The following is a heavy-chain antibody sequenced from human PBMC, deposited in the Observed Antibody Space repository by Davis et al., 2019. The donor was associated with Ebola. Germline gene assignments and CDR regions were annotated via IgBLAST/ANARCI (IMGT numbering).Heavy chain of an antibody. Sequence: AASVKVSCKASVYIFTSFYMHCVRQAPGQGLEWVGVINPSGGTPNYAQRFQGRVTMTRDTSTSTVYMELSSLRSEDTAVYYCARDRHPIFGVVMGGMDVWGQGTTVTVSS. CDR1: VYIFTSFY. CDR3: ARDRHPIFGVVMGGMDV. CDR2: INPSGGTP. J-gene: IGHJ6*02. D-gene: IGHD3-3*01. V-gene: IGHV1-46*01.